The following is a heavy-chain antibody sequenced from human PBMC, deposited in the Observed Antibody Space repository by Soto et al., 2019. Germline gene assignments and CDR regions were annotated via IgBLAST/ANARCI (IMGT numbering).Heavy chain of an antibody. Sequence: KHSETLSLSCTVSGGSVSSYYWAWIRQSPGKALEWIGYIYYSGSTKYNPSLKSRVTMSVDTSNNQFSLRVSSVTAADTAVYYCARHSNRNYGLYYFDFWGLGALVTVS. V-gene: IGHV4-59*08. CDR1: GGSVSSYY. D-gene: IGHD4-4*01. CDR3: ARHSNRNYGLYYFDF. J-gene: IGHJ4*02. CDR2: IYYSGST.